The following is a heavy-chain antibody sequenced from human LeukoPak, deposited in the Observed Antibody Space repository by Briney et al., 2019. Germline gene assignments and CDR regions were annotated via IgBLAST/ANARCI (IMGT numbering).Heavy chain of an antibody. Sequence: PSETLSLTCTVSGGSISSGDYYLSWIRQPPGKGLEWIGYIYYSGSTYYNPSLKSRVTISVDTSKNQFSLKLSSVTAADTAVYYCASYGDLQYFQHWGQGTLVTVSS. D-gene: IGHD4-17*01. V-gene: IGHV4-30-4*08. CDR1: GGSISSGDYY. CDR2: IYYSGST. J-gene: IGHJ1*01. CDR3: ASYGDLQYFQH.